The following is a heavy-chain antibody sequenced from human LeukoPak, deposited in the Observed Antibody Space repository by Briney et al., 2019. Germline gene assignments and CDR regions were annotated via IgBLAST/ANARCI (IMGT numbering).Heavy chain of an antibody. CDR3: ARVSAGDAFDI. J-gene: IGHJ3*02. D-gene: IGHD3-10*01. V-gene: IGHV4-31*03. CDR1: GGSISSGGYY. Sequence: SQTLSLTCTVSGGSISSGGYYWSWIRQHPGKGLEWIGYIYYSGGTYYNPSLKSRVTISVDTSKNQFSLKLSSVTAADTAVYYCARVSAGDAFDIWGQGTMVTVSS. CDR2: IYYSGGT.